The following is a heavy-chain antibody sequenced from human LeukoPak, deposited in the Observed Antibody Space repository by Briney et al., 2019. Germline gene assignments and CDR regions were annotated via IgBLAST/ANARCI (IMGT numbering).Heavy chain of an antibody. CDR3: ARELRIQLWSRKYYFDY. CDR2: INPNSGGT. D-gene: IGHD5-18*01. Sequence: ASVKVSRKASGYTFTSYGISWVRQAPGQGLEWMGWINPNSGGTNYAQKFQGRVTMTRDTSISTAYMELSRLRSDDTAVYYCARELRIQLWSRKYYFDYWGQGTLVTVSS. CDR1: GYTFTSYG. J-gene: IGHJ4*02. V-gene: IGHV1-2*02.